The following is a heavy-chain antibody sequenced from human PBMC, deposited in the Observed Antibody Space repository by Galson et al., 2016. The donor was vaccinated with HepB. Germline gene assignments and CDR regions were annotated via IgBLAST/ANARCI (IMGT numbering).Heavy chain of an antibody. V-gene: IGHV4-39*01. CDR2: VYYSGST. CDR1: GDSISNTFYY. CDR3: VSHGGAKGPQLLLTDRIWFDP. D-gene: IGHD2/OR15-2a*01. J-gene: IGHJ5*02. Sequence: SETLSLTCTVSGDSISNTFYYWAWVRQPPGTRLEWIGSVYYSGSTCYNPSLKNRVTMSVDTSQNQFPLKLNSVTATDTAVYYCVSHGGAKGPQLLLTDRIWFDPWGQGTLVTVSS.